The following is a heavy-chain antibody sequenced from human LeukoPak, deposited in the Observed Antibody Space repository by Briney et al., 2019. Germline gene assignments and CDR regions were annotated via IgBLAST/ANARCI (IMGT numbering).Heavy chain of an antibody. CDR3: ARDPNYGSGSYADY. CDR2: ISSGGSTI. J-gene: IGHJ4*02. CDR1: EFTFSNYE. Sequence: GGSLRLSCAASEFTFSNYEMNWVRQAPGKGLEWVSYISSGGSTISCADSVKDRFTISRDNAKNSLYLQMNSLRAEDTAVYYCARDPNYGSGSYADYWGQGTLVTVSS. D-gene: IGHD3-10*01. V-gene: IGHV3-48*03.